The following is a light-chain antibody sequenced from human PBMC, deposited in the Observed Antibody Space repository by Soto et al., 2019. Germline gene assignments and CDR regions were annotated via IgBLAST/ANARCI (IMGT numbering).Light chain of an antibody. CDR1: SSNIGAGFD. Sequence: LTQPPSVSGAPGQRVTISCTGSSSNIGAGFDVHWYQQLPGTAPKLLIYANSIRPSGVPGRFSGSKSGTSASLAITGLQAEDETDYYCQSYDSSLSGYVFGTGTKVTVL. CDR2: ANS. J-gene: IGLJ1*01. CDR3: QSYDSSLSGYV. V-gene: IGLV1-40*01.